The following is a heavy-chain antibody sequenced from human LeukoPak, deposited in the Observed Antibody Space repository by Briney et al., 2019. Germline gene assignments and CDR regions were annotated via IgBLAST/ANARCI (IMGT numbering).Heavy chain of an antibody. CDR3: GMRDDSSGYTLFDY. CDR2: IYYSGST. Sequence: SETLSLTCTVSGGCISSSSYYWGWIRQPPGKGLEWIGYIYYSGSTYYNPSLKSRVTISVDTSKNQFSLKLSSVTAADTAVYYCGMRDDSSGYTLFDYWGQGTLVTVSS. CDR1: GGCISSSSYY. J-gene: IGHJ4*02. D-gene: IGHD3-22*01. V-gene: IGHV4-61*05.